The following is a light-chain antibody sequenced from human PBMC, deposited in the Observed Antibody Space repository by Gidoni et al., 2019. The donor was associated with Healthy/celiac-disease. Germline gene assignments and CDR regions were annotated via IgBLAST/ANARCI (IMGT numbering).Light chain of an antibody. CDR2: DVS. CDR3: SSYTSSSTRV. CDR1: SSDVVGYNY. Sequence: QSAQPQPASVSGSTGPSITISCTGTSSDVVGYNYVSWYQQHPGKAPKPRIADVSNRPSGVSNRFSGSKSGNTASLTISGLQAEDDADYYCSSYTSSSTRVFGGGTKLTVL. V-gene: IGLV2-14*01. J-gene: IGLJ3*02.